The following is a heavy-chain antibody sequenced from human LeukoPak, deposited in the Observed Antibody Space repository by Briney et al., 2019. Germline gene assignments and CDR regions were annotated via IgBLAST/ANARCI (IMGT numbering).Heavy chain of an antibody. V-gene: IGHV1-3*04. CDR1: GYTFTTCA. CDR3: AKGSSMGPISFYLDY. J-gene: IGHJ4*02. CDR2: INTGDGDT. Sequence: ASVKSTCKASGYTFTTCAIHWVRQAPGQRLEWMGLINTGDGDTIYSQKFQGRVTITRDTSANTAYLGLDSLTSEDTAVYYCAKGSSMGPISFYLDYWGQGTLVTVSS. D-gene: IGHD5-24*01.